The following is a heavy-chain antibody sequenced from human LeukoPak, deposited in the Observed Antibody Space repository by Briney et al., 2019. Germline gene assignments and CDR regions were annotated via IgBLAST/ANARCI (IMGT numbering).Heavy chain of an antibody. CDR3: ARAPPESTTRDY. V-gene: IGHV1-18*01. J-gene: IGHJ4*01. CDR1: GYTFTSYG. Sequence: ASVKVSCKASGYTFTSYGISWVRQAPGQGLEWMGWISAYNGNTNYAQKLQGRVTMTSNISITTAYMELSSLTSEDTAVYYCARAPPESTTRDYWGQGTLVTVSS. D-gene: IGHD4-11*01. CDR2: ISAYNGNT.